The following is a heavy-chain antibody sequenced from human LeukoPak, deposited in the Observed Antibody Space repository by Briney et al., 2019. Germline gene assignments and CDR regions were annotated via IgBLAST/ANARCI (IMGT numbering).Heavy chain of an antibody. J-gene: IGHJ3*01. Sequence: KTSETLSLTCAVYGGSFSGYYWSWIRQPPGKGLEWIGEINHRGSTNYNPSLKRRVTISVDTSKKQFSLKLSSVTAADTAVYYCARVFAYDDAFDLWGQGTMVTVSS. V-gene: IGHV4-34*01. CDR1: GGSFSGYY. CDR2: INHRGST. CDR3: ARVFAYDDAFDL. D-gene: IGHD3-3*01.